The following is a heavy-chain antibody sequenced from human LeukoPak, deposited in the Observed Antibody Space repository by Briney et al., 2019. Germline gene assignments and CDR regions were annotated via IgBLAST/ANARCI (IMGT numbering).Heavy chain of an antibody. D-gene: IGHD2-15*01. CDR3: ARGPPYCSGGSCYSNWFDP. J-gene: IGHJ5*02. V-gene: IGHV4-34*01. CDR2: INHSGSS. Sequence: SETLSLTCAVYGGSFSGYYWSWIRQPPGKGLEWMGEINHSGSSNYNPSLKSRVTISVDTSKNQFSLKLSSVTAADTAVYYCARGPPYCSGGSCYSNWFDPWGQGTLVTVSS. CDR1: GGSFSGYY.